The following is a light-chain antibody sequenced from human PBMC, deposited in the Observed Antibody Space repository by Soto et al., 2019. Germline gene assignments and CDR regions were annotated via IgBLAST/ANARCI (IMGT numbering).Light chain of an antibody. V-gene: IGKV3-20*01. CDR3: QQYGSSSWT. Sequence: EIVLTQSPGTLSLSPGERATLSCRASQSVSSSYLAWYQQKPGQAPRLLIYGTSSRATAIPDRFSGSGSGTDFTLTSSRLEPEDFAVYYCQQYGSSSWTFGQGTKVDIK. CDR1: QSVSSSY. J-gene: IGKJ1*01. CDR2: GTS.